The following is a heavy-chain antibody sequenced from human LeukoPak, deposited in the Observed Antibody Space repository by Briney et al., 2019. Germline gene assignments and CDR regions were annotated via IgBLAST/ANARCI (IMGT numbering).Heavy chain of an antibody. Sequence: PGRSLRLSCAASGFTFSSYGMHWVRQAPGKGLEWVAVIWYDGSNKYYADSVKGRFTISRDNSKNTLYLQMNSLRAEDTAVYYCAKPEGGVVTPYDAFDIWGQGTMVTVSS. CDR1: GFTFSSYG. V-gene: IGHV3-33*06. CDR2: IWYDGSNK. D-gene: IGHD3-3*01. CDR3: AKPEGGVVTPYDAFDI. J-gene: IGHJ3*02.